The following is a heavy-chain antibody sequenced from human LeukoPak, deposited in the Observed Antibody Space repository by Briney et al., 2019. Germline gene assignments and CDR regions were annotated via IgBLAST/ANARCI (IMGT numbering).Heavy chain of an antibody. CDR1: GFTFGSYC. V-gene: IGHV3-23*01. CDR3: AIMHGYYDGSGYWVQ. CDR2: ITPNADRT. J-gene: IGHJ1*01. D-gene: IGHD3-22*01. Sequence: GGALRLSCAASGFTFGSYCMSWGRQAPGEGLEWVSFITPNADRTSYADSVEGRFTISRDNPRNTLYMQMNSLRDEDTALYYCAIMHGYYDGSGYWVQWGQGTLVTVSS.